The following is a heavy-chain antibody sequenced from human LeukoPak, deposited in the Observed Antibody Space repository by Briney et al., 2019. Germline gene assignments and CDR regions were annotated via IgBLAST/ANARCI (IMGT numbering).Heavy chain of an antibody. CDR1: GYTFTNYG. D-gene: IGHD4-23*01. CDR3: ARVLVYGGNVENFDY. CDR2: INPNSGGT. V-gene: IGHV1-2*02. J-gene: IGHJ4*02. Sequence: ASVKVSCKASGYTFTNYGISWVRQAPGQGFEWMGWINPNSGGTNYAQKFQGRVTMTRDTSISTAYMELSRLRSDDTAVYYCARVLVYGGNVENFDYWGQGTLVTVSS.